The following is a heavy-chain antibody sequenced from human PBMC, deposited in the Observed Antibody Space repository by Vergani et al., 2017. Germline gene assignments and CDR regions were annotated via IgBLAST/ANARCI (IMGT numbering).Heavy chain of an antibody. J-gene: IGHJ5*02. CDR3: AREWGPPRVDTAMVNWFDP. D-gene: IGHD5-18*01. V-gene: IGHV7-4-1*02. Sequence: QVQLVQSGAEVKKPGASVKVSCKVSGYTLTELSMHWVRQAPGKGLEWMGWINTNTGNPTYAQGFTGRFVFSLDTSVSTAYLQISSLKAEDTAVYYCAREWGPPRVDTAMVNWFDPWGQGTLVTVSS. CDR2: INTNTGNP. CDR1: GYTLTELS.